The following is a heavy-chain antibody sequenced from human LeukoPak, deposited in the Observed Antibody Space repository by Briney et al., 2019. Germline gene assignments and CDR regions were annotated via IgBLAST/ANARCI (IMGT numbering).Heavy chain of an antibody. D-gene: IGHD3-22*01. CDR1: GGSFSGYY. CDR2: INHSGST. CDR3: ARGGPYYYDSSGYLDY. Sequence: SETLSLTCAVYGGSFSGYYWSWIRQPPGKGLEWIGEINHSGSTNYNPSLKSRVTISVDTSKNQFSLKLSSVTAADTAVYYCARGGPYYYDSSGYLDYRGQGTLVTVSS. J-gene: IGHJ4*02. V-gene: IGHV4-34*01.